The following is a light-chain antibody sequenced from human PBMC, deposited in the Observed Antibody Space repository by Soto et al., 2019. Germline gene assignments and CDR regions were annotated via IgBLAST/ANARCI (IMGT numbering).Light chain of an antibody. CDR1: SSNIGNNY. Sequence: QSVLTQPPSVSAAPGQKVTISCSGSSSNIGNNYVSWYQQLPGTAPKLLIYDNNKRPSGIPDRFSGSKSGTSATLGITGLQTGDEADYYCGTWDSSLFVVFGGWTKLTVL. J-gene: IGLJ2*01. CDR3: GTWDSSLFVV. V-gene: IGLV1-51*01. CDR2: DNN.